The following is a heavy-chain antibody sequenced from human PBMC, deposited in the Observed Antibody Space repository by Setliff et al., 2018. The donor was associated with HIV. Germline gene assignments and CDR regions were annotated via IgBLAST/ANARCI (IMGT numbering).Heavy chain of an antibody. Sequence: SETLSLTCTVSGGSISSSSYYWGWIRQPPGKGLEWIGSIYYSGSTYYNPSLKSRVTISVDTSKNQFSLKLSSVTAADTAVYYCARVEGATPDAFDIWGQGTMVTVTS. CDR2: IYYSGST. CDR1: GGSISSSSYY. J-gene: IGHJ3*02. D-gene: IGHD1-26*01. CDR3: ARVEGATPDAFDI. V-gene: IGHV4-39*07.